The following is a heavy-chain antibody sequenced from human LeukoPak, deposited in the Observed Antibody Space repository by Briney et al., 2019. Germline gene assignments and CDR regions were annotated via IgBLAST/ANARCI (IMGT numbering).Heavy chain of an antibody. CDR3: ARVRDPRLYYFDY. CDR1: GGTFSSYA. J-gene: IGHJ4*02. CDR2: IIPIFGTA. D-gene: IGHD5-24*01. V-gene: IGHV1-69*13. Sequence: GASVKVSCKASGGTFSSYAISWVRQAPGQGLEWMGGIIPIFGTANYAQKFQGRVTITADESTSTAYMGLSSLRSEDTAVYYCARVRDPRLYYFDYWGQGTLVTVSS.